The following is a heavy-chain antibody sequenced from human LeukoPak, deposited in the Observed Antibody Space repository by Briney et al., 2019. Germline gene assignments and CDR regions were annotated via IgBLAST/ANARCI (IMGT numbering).Heavy chain of an antibody. J-gene: IGHJ4*02. CDR2: INHSGST. V-gene: IGHV4-34*01. D-gene: IGHD3-22*01. CDR1: GGSFSGYY. Sequence: SSETLSLTCAVYGGSFSGYYWSWIRQPPGKGLEGIGEINHSGSTNYNPSLKSRVTISVDTSKNQFSLKLSSVTAADTAVYYCARDHYYDSSGYYPFDYWGQGTLVTVSS. CDR3: ARDHYYDSSGYYPFDY.